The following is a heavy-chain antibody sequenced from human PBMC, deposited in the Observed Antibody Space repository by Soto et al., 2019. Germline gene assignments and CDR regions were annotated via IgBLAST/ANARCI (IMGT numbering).Heavy chain of an antibody. CDR2: LIHVFGSP. J-gene: IGHJ6*02. Sequence: QVQLVQSGAVVKKPGSSVTVSCKTSGGTFSKDAINWVRQAPGQGREWMGWLIHVFGSPIYAQKFQGRIRITADESTSTDFMDLSSLRSEDTAVYYCTRVLGYTFEPGKTRYYAMDVWGQGTTVSVSS. CDR3: TRVLGYTFEPGKTRYYAMDV. D-gene: IGHD5-18*01. CDR1: GGTFSKDA. V-gene: IGHV1-69*01.